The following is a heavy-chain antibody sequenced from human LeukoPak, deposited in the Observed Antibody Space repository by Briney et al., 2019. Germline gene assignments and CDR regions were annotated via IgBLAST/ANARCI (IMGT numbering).Heavy chain of an antibody. CDR3: AREGGLGYCSSTSCRYYGLDV. J-gene: IGHJ6*02. V-gene: IGHV3-11*01. D-gene: IGHD2-2*01. Sequence: GGSLRLSCAASGFTFSDYYMSWIRQAPGKGLEWVSYISSSGSTIYYADSAKGRFTISRDNAKNSLYLQMNSLRAEDTAVYYCAREGGLGYCSSTSCRYYGLDVWGQGTTVTVSS. CDR2: ISSSGSTI. CDR1: GFTFSDYY.